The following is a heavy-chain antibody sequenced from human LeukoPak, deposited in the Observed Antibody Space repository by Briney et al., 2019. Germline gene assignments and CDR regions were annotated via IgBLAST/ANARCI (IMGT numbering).Heavy chain of an antibody. D-gene: IGHD1-26*01. Sequence: GGSLRLSCGASGFTFSSHGMHWVRQAPGRGLEWVAFIRNDGSDKYYADSVKGRFTISRDNAKNSLFLQMNSLRAEDTAVYFCARATWDPNYYYYMDVWGKGTTVTISS. J-gene: IGHJ6*03. CDR1: GFTFSSHG. CDR2: IRNDGSDK. CDR3: ARATWDPNYYYYMDV. V-gene: IGHV3-30*02.